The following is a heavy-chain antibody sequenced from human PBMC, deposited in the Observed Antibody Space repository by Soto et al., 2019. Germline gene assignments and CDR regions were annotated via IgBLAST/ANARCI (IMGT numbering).Heavy chain of an antibody. Sequence: QVQLQESRPGLVKPSQTLSLTCTVSGGSISSGGYYWSWMRQHPGKGLEWIGYIYYTASTYYNPSLKSRVTLSVDTSKNQFSPKLSSVTAADTAVYYCASYSNWYYFDYWGQGTLVTVSS. CDR2: IYYTAST. D-gene: IGHD4-4*01. CDR1: GGSISSGGYY. J-gene: IGHJ4*02. CDR3: ASYSNWYYFDY. V-gene: IGHV4-31*03.